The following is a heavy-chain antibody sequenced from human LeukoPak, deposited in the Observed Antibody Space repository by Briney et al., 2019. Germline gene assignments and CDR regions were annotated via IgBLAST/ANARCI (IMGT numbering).Heavy chain of an antibody. CDR1: GGSIRSYY. CDR3: ARRPYYYGSGSSIYYFDY. D-gene: IGHD3-10*01. CDR2: SYYSGST. Sequence: SETLSLTCTVSGGSIRSYYWSWIRQPPGKGLEWIGYSYYSGSTNYNPSLKSRVTISVDTSKNQFSLKLSSLTAADTAVYYCARRPYYYGSGSSIYYFDYWGPGTLVTVSS. V-gene: IGHV4-59*08. J-gene: IGHJ4*02.